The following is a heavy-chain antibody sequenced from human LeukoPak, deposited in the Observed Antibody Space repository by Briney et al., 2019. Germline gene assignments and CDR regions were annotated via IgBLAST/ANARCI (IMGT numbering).Heavy chain of an antibody. CDR2: ISYDGSNK. CDR3: ARDFTRIMITFGGVI. Sequence: PGGSLRPSCAASGFTFSSYAMHWVRQAPGKGLEWVAVISYDGSNKYYADSVKGRFTISRDNSKNTLYLQMNSLRAEDTAVYYCARDFTRIMITFGGVIRGQGTLVTVSS. CDR1: GFTFSSYA. D-gene: IGHD3-16*02. V-gene: IGHV3-30*04. J-gene: IGHJ4*02.